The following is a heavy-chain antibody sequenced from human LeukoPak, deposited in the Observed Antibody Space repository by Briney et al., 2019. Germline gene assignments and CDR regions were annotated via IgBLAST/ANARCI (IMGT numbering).Heavy chain of an antibody. CDR2: IRSKIYGGTT. CDR1: GFTFDDYP. D-gene: IGHD2-2*01. CDR3: TSPLGYCSSTSCPEFDY. V-gene: IGHV3-49*04. Sequence: PGGSLRLSCVASGFTFDDYPMSWVRQAPGKGLEWVGFIRSKIYGGTTEYAASVKGRFTMSRDDSKSIAYLQMNGLKTEDTAVYYCTSPLGYCSSTSCPEFDYWGQGTLVTVSS. J-gene: IGHJ4*02.